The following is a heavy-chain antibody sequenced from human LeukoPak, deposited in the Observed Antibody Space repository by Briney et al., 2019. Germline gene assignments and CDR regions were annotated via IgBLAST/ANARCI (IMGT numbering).Heavy chain of an antibody. CDR2: IYYSGST. V-gene: IGHV4-59*01. D-gene: IGHD4-11*01. CDR3: AASTVTYFDY. Sequence: SETLSLTCTVSGGSISTYYWSWIRQPPGKGLEWIGYIYYSGSTNYNPSLKSRVTISVDTSKNQFSLKLSSVTAADTAVYYCAASTVTYFDYWGQGTLVTVSS. CDR1: GGSISTYY. J-gene: IGHJ4*02.